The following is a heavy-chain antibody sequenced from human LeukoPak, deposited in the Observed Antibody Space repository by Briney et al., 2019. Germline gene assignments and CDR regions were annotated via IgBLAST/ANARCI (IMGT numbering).Heavy chain of an antibody. V-gene: IGHV3-23*01. D-gene: IGHD3-22*01. CDR2: LSDSGVYT. CDR1: GFTFSNYA. Sequence: GGSLRLSCAASGFTFSNYAMTWVRQAPGKGLEWVSILSDSGVYTYYADSVKGRFTISRDNSNNMLYLQMNSLKTEDTAVYYCTTGHYYDSSGYYSYSFDYWGQGTLVTVSS. CDR3: TTGHYYDSSGYYSYSFDY. J-gene: IGHJ4*02.